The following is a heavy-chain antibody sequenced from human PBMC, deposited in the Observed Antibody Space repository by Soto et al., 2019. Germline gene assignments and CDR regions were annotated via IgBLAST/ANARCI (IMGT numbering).Heavy chain of an antibody. CDR3: ARSPPASDPVLTAWFDP. J-gene: IGHJ5*02. D-gene: IGHD6-13*01. CDR1: GYTFTSYG. Sequence: ASVKVSCKASGYTFTSYGISWVRQTPGQGLEWMGWISAYNGNTNYAQKFQGRVTITADKSTSTAYMELSSLRSEDTAVYYCARSPPASDPVLTAWFDPWGQGTLVTVSS. V-gene: IGHV1-18*01. CDR2: ISAYNGNT.